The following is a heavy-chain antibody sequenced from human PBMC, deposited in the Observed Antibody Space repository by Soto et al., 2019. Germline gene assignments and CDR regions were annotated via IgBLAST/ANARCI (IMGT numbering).Heavy chain of an antibody. CDR2: ITPSGGSP. V-gene: IGHV1-46*01. D-gene: IGHD5-18*01. Sequence: QVQLVQSGAEVKKPGASVKLPCKASAYPFTNYYIHWVRQAPGQGLEWMGVITPSGGSPSYAQKFEGRVTMTSDTSTGTVYMDLSSLRSDDTAVYYCASESYERGYINGLVKYGMDVWGQGTTVTVSS. CDR3: ASESYERGYINGLVKYGMDV. J-gene: IGHJ6*02. CDR1: AYPFTNYY.